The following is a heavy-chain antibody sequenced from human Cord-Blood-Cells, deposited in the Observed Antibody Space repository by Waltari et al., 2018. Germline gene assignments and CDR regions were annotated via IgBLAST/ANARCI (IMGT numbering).Heavy chain of an antibody. V-gene: IGHV1-69*01. CDR1: GDTFSSYA. J-gene: IGHJ4*02. D-gene: IGHD6-6*01. CDR2: IIPIVGTA. CDR3: AGEYSSSSGSDFDY. Sequence: QVQLVQSGAEGKKPGASVKVSCTASGDTFSSYAISWVRQAPGQGLEWMGGIIPIVGTANYAQKFQGRVTITADESTSTAYMELSSLRSEDTAVYYCAGEYSSSSGSDFDYWGQGTLVTVSS.